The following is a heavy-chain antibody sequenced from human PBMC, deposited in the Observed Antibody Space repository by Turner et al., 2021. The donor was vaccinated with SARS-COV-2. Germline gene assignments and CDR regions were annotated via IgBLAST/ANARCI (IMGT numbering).Heavy chain of an antibody. CDR1: GFTFSSYE. Sequence: EVQLVESGGGLVQPGGSLRLSCAASGFTFSSYEMNWVRQAPGKGLEWVSYISSSGSTIYYADSVKGRFTISRDNAKNSLYLQVNSLRAEDTAVYYCARDGSGYYDSSGLLDYWGQGTLVTVSS. CDR3: ARDGSGYYDSSGLLDY. CDR2: ISSSGSTI. V-gene: IGHV3-48*03. J-gene: IGHJ4*02. D-gene: IGHD3-22*01.